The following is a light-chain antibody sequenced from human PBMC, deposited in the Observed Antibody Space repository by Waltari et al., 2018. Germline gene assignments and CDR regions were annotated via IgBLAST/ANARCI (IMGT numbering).Light chain of an antibody. CDR3: HQSGGSGRA. CDR2: GSC. V-gene: IGKV3-20*01. J-gene: IGKJ4*01. CDR1: QSVDNWY. Sequence: ENVLTQSPATLSLSPGERATLSCRASQSVDNWYLAWYQLKPGQAPRLLISGSCRRATGVPDRFSGSGSGTDFTLTISRLEPEDFAVYYCHQSGGSGRAFGGGTKVEIK.